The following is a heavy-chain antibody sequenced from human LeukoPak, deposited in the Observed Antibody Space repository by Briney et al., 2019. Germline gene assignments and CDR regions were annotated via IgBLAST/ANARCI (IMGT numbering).Heavy chain of an antibody. J-gene: IGHJ6*03. CDR2: INPNSGGT. D-gene: IGHD2-15*01. V-gene: IGHV1-2*02. Sequence: ASVTVSCKASGYTFTNYYIHWVRQAPGQGLEWMGWINPNSGGTNYAQKFQGRVTMTRDTSISTAYMELSRLRSDDTAVYYCATKQIPRHCSGGSCRDYYYYYYMDVWGKGTTVTVSS. CDR3: ATKQIPRHCSGGSCRDYYYYYYMDV. CDR1: GYTFTNYY.